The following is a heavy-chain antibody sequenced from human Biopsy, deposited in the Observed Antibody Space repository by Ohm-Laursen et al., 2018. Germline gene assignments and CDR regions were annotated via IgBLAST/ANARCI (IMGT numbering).Heavy chain of an antibody. CDR1: GYTLNELS. D-gene: IGHD1-1*01. V-gene: IGHV1-24*01. CDR3: AADINVWNVNY. J-gene: IGHJ4*02. Sequence: VSSVKVSCKVSGYTLNELSMHWVRQVPGKGLEWMGGSAPENGKTIYAQKFQGRITMTEDTSTDTAYMELSSLRSEDTAVYYCAADINVWNVNYWGQGTQVTVSS. CDR2: SAPENGKT.